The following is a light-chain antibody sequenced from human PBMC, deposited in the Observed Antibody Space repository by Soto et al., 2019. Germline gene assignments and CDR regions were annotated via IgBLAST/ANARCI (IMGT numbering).Light chain of an antibody. CDR3: CSLTTSHTYV. CDR1: SSDIGHYDY. CDR2: HVT. V-gene: IGLV2-14*03. J-gene: IGLJ1*01. Sequence: QSALTRPASVSGSPGQSITISCTGTSSDIGHYDYVSWYQQHPGKAPKLMIYHVTYRPSGVSNRYSGSKSGNSASLNISGLQADDEADYYSCSLTTSHTYVFGSGTKVTVL.